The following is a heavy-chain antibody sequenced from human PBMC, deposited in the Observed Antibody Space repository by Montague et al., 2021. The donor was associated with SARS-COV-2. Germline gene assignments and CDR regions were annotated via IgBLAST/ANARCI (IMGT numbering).Heavy chain of an antibody. V-gene: IGHV4-59*01. Sequence: SETLFLTCTVSGGSISNYYWSWIRQPPGRGLEWIGYIYYSGSTDYNPSLKSRVTISLDTSKNQFSLKLTSVTAADTAVYYCARGGGHYNYGLDVWGPGTTVTVSS. CDR3: ARGGGHYNYGLDV. D-gene: IGHD2-15*01. J-gene: IGHJ6*02. CDR2: IYYSGST. CDR1: GGSISNYY.